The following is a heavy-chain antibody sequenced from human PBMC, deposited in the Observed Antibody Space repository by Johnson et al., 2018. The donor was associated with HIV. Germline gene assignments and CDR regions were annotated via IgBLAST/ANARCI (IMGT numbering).Heavy chain of an antibody. CDR1: GFTFSSYG. CDR2: ISYDGSNK. D-gene: IGHD2-15*01. J-gene: IGHJ3*01. V-gene: IGHV3-30*03. CDR3: ARAKDAAYPYDAFDV. Sequence: QVQLVESGGGVVQPGRSLRLSCAASGFTFSSYGMHWVRQAPGKGLEWVAVISYDGSNKYYADSVKGRFTISRDNAKNSLYLQMNSLRAEDTAVYYCARAKDAAYPYDAFDVWGHGTMVIVSA.